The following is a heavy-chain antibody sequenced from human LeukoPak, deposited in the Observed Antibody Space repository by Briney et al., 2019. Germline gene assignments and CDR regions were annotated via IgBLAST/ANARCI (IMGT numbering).Heavy chain of an antibody. Sequence: GGSLRLSGAASGFTFDDYAMPWVRQAPGKGLEWVSGISWNSGSIGYADPVKGRFTISRDNAKNSLYLQMNSLRAEDTALYYCAKSIAAAVRDAFDIWGQGTMVTVSS. CDR1: GFTFDDYA. CDR2: ISWNSGSI. J-gene: IGHJ3*02. D-gene: IGHD6-13*01. CDR3: AKSIAAAVRDAFDI. V-gene: IGHV3-9*01.